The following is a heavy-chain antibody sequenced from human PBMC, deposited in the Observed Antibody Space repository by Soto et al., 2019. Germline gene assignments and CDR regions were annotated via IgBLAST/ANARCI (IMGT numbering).Heavy chain of an antibody. J-gene: IGHJ4*02. Sequence: ASVKVSCKASGGTFSSYAISWVRQAPGQGLEWMGGIIPIFGTANYAQKFQGRVTITADESTSTAYMELSSLRSEDTAVYYCALAAAKGDSHYVWGSYRYRSLSPSFDYWGQGTLVTVSS. V-gene: IGHV1-69*13. CDR1: GGTFSSYA. D-gene: IGHD3-16*02. CDR3: ALAAAKGDSHYVWGSYRYRSLSPSFDY. CDR2: IIPIFGTA.